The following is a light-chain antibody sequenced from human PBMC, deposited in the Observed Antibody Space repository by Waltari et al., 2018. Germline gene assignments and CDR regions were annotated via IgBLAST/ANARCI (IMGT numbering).Light chain of an antibody. V-gene: IGKV3-20*01. CDR2: GES. CDR1: QSVSSSY. CDR3: QQYGSSPET. J-gene: IGKJ2*01. Sequence: EIVLTQSPCTLSLSPGASATLSCRASQSVSSSYLDWYQQKHGQAPRLLIYGESSRATGIPDRFSGSGSGTDFTLTISRLEPEDFAVYYCQQYGSSPETFGQGTKVEIK.